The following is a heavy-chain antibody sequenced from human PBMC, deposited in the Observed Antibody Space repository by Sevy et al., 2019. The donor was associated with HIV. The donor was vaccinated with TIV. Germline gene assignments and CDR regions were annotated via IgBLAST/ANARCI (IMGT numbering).Heavy chain of an antibody. CDR3: AGPIGIMGDK. CDR1: GFTFSSFD. D-gene: IGHD1-26*01. J-gene: IGHJ3*01. CDR2: ISSSSTII. Sequence: GGSLRLSCAASGFTFSSFDMNWVRQAPGKGLEWVSYISSSSTIIYYADSVKGRFTISRDNAKNSLYLQMDSLRDEDTAVYYCAGPIGIMGDKGGQGTMVTVSS. V-gene: IGHV3-48*02.